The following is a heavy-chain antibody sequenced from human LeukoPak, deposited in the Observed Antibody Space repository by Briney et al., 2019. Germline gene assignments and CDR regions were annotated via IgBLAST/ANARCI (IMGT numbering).Heavy chain of an antibody. Sequence: ASLRLSCAASGFTFSNYAMSWVRQAPGKGLEWVSAITGSGGDTYYADSVKGRFTISRDNSKNTVFLQMNSLRAEDTAVYYSAKWGDYDVLTGYYVSDYWGQGTLVTVSS. CDR3: AKWGDYDVLTGYYVSDY. CDR1: GFTFSNYA. J-gene: IGHJ4*02. V-gene: IGHV3-23*01. CDR2: ITGSGGDT. D-gene: IGHD3-9*01.